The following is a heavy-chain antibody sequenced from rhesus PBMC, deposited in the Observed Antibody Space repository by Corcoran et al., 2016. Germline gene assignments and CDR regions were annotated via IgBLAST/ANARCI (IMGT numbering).Heavy chain of an antibody. CDR1: GYSISSGYG. D-gene: IGHD6-25*01. Sequence: QVQLQESGPGLVKPSETLSLTCAVSGYSISSGYGWSWIRQPPGKGLEWIGYIGGSSGSTNYNPSLKSRVTISKDTSKNQFSLKLSSVTAEDTAVYYCTTDNGSGSWTLYGLDSWGQGVVVTVSS. CDR2: IGGSSGST. J-gene: IGHJ6*01. CDR3: TTDNGSGSWTLYGLDS. V-gene: IGHV4-127*01.